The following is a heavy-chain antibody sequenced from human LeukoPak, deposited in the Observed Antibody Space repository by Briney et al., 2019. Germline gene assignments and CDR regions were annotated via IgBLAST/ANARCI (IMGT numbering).Heavy chain of an antibody. Sequence: PSGTLSLTCAVSGGSISRSNWWSWVRQPPGKGLEWIGEIYHSGSTNYNPSLKSRVTISVDTSKNQFSLKLSSVTAADTAVYYCARTTEGYCRGRSCYSYYYYMDVWGKGTTVTVSS. CDR2: IYHSGST. V-gene: IGHV4-4*02. D-gene: IGHD2-15*01. CDR1: GGSISRSNW. J-gene: IGHJ6*03. CDR3: ARTTEGYCRGRSCYSYYYYMDV.